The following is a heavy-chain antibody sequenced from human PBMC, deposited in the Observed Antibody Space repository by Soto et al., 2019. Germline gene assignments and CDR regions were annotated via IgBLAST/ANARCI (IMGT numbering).Heavy chain of an antibody. Sequence: KTSETLSLTCSVSGGSVTNINYFWAWIRQSPGKGLEWIANIYYTGTTFYNPSLRSRVSMTIDASKNRFSLNLSSVTASDMALYYCARHEYVSSSYDLLDVWGRGTMVTVSS. V-gene: IGHV4-39*01. CDR3: ARHEYVSSSYDLLDV. CDR1: GGSVTNINYF. CDR2: IYYTGTT. D-gene: IGHD3-22*01. J-gene: IGHJ3*01.